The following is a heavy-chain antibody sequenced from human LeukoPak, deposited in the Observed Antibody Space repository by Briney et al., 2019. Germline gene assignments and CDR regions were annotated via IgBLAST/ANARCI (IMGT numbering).Heavy chain of an antibody. J-gene: IGHJ4*02. CDR1: GYIFTSYY. D-gene: IGHD2/OR15-2a*01. V-gene: IGHV1-46*01. CDR3: ARGGPREYPSPYYFDY. CDR2: INPSDDST. Sequence: ASVKVSCKASGYIFTSYYIHWVRQAPGQGLEWMGIINPSDDSTSDAQKFQGRVTMTRDTSTSTVYMELSSLRSEDTAVYYCARGGPREYPSPYYFDYWGQGTLVTVSS.